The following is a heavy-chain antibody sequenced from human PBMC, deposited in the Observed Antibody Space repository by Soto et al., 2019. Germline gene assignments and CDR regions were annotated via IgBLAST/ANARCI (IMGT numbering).Heavy chain of an antibody. V-gene: IGHV4-31*03. CDR1: GGSIGSGYY. D-gene: IGHD3-22*01. CDR3: AKSAPFWGYSASSGEGGDV. Sequence: PYETRSLTCTVSGGSIGSGYYWSWIRQRPGKGLEWIGYIYYSGSTFYNPSLKSRVTISLDTSKNQFSLNLDSVTAADTAVYYCAKSAPFWGYSASSGEGGDVWGQGTTVTVSS. CDR2: IYYSGST. J-gene: IGHJ6*02.